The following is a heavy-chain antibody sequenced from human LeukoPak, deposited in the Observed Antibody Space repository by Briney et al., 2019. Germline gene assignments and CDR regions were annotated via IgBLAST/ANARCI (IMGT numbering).Heavy chain of an antibody. D-gene: IGHD4-17*01. V-gene: IGHV3-73*01. CDR3: TRQGNLRNYYYYYMDV. Sequence: GGPLRLSCAASGFTFSGSAMHWVRQASGKGLEWVGRIRSKANSYATAYAASVKGRFTISRDDSKNTAYLQMNSLKTEDTAVYYCTRQGNLRNYYYYYMDVWGKGTTVTVSS. CDR2: IRSKANSYAT. J-gene: IGHJ6*03. CDR1: GFTFSGSA.